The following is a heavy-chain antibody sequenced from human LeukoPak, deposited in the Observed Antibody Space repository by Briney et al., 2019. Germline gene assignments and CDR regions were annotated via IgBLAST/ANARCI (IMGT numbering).Heavy chain of an antibody. J-gene: IGHJ6*03. CDR2: IFWSDDK. CDR1: GFSLSSTGVG. D-gene: IGHD3-16*01. CDR3: AHLIDNHEDDFFYMDV. V-gene: IGHV2-5*01. Sequence: ASGPTLVNPTQTLTLTCTYSGFSLSSTGVGVSWIRQPPGKALDWLAVIFWSDDKRYSPSLRGRLTINKDTSKKQVVLTMTNTDPVDTGTYYCAHLIDNHEDDFFYMDVWGKGTTVIVSS.